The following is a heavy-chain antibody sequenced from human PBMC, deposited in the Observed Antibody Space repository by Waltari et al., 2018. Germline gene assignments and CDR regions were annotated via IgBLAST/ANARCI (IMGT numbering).Heavy chain of an antibody. Sequence: QVLLQEPGPGLVKPSQTLSLTCTVSGSSISSGCDYWSWIRQPAGKGREWIGRIYTSGSTNYNPSLKSRVTISVDTSKNQFSLKLSSVTAADTAVYYCARGGYSYGFDYWGQGTLVTVSS. V-gene: IGHV4-61*02. J-gene: IGHJ4*02. CDR3: ARGGYSYGFDY. CDR2: IYTSGST. CDR1: GSSISSGCDY. D-gene: IGHD5-18*01.